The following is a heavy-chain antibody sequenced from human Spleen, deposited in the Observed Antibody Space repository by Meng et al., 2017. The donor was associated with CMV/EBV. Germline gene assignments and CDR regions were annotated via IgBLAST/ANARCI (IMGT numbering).Heavy chain of an antibody. Sequence: GESLKISCAASGFTFSSYWMSWVRQAPGKGLEWVANIKQDGSEKYYVDSVKGRFTISRDNAKNSLYLQMNSLRAEDTALYYCAKDMRQFRENYYYYGMDVWGQGTTVTVSS. CDR2: IKQDGSEK. J-gene: IGHJ6*02. CDR3: AKDMRQFRENYYYYGMDV. D-gene: IGHD2-2*01. CDR1: GFTFSSYW. V-gene: IGHV3-7*03.